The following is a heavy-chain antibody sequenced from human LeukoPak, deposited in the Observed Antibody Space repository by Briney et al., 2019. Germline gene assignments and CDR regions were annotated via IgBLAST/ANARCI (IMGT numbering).Heavy chain of an antibody. CDR2: INPNGGGT. CDR3: ARKFGSSCYLFSGVGL. CDR1: GYTFTGYY. J-gene: IGHJ4*02. D-gene: IGHD3-22*01. V-gene: IGHV1-2*02. Sequence: GASVKVSCKASGYTFTGYYMHWVRQAPGQGLEWMGWINPNGGGTNYAQKFQGRVTMTRDTSISTAYMELSRLRSDDTAVYYCARKFGSSCYLFSGVGLWGQGTLVTVSS.